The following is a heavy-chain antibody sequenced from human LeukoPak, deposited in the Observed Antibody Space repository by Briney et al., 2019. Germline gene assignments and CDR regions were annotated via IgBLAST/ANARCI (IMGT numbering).Heavy chain of an antibody. V-gene: IGHV3-20*04. J-gene: IGHJ4*02. Sequence: GGSLRLSCAASGFTFDDYGMSWVRQAPGKGLEWVSGINWNGGSTGYADSVKGRFTISRDNAKNSLYLQMNSLRAEDTALYYCTRGLPDYDILTGYDYWGQGTLVTVSS. CDR1: GFTFDDYG. CDR2: INWNGGST. CDR3: TRGLPDYDILTGYDY. D-gene: IGHD3-9*01.